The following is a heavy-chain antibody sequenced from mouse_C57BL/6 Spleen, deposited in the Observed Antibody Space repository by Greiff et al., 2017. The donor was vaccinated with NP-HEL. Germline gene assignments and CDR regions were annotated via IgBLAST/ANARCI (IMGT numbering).Heavy chain of an antibody. CDR2: IDPSDSYT. CDR1: GYTFTSYW. CDR3: ARSESSGYRFAY. D-gene: IGHD3-2*02. J-gene: IGHJ3*01. V-gene: IGHV1-59*01. Sequence: VQLQQPGAELVRPGTSVKLSCKASGYTFTSYWMHWVKQRPGQGLEWIGVIDPSDSYTNYNQKFKGKATLTVDTSSSTAYMQLSSLTSEDSAVYYCARSESSGYRFAYWGQGTLVTVSA.